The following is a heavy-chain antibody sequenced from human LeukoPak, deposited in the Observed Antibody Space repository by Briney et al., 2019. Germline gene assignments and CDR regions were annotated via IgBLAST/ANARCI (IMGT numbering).Heavy chain of an antibody. CDR2: IYPGDSDT. V-gene: IGHV5-51*01. J-gene: IGHJ4*02. CDR3: ARSTGSSGYYDLWDY. D-gene: IGHD3-22*01. Sequence: GESLQISCKGSGYSFTSYWIGWVRQMPGKGLEWMGIIYPGDSDTRYSPSFQGQVTISADNSISTAYLQWSSLKASDTAMYYCARSTGSSGYYDLWDYWGQGTLVTVSS. CDR1: GYSFTSYW.